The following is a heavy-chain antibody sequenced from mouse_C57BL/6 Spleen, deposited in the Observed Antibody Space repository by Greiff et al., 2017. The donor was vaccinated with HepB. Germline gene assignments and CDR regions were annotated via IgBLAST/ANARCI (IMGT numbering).Heavy chain of an antibody. CDR1: GYSITSGYY. Sequence: ESGPGLVKPSQSLSLTCSVTGYSITSGYYWNWIRQFPGNKLEWMGYISYDGSNNYNPSLKNRISITRDTSKNQFFLKLNSVTTEDTATYYCARDYGILFAYWGQGTLVTVSA. CDR3: ARDYGILFAY. V-gene: IGHV3-6*01. D-gene: IGHD2-1*01. J-gene: IGHJ3*01. CDR2: ISYDGSN.